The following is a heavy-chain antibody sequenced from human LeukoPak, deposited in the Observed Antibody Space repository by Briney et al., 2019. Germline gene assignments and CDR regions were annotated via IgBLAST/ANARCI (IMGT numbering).Heavy chain of an antibody. CDR3: ARRPYSYGLDV. Sequence: GESLKISCKGSGYTFTTYWIGWVRQMPGKGLEWMGIIYPSDSDTSYSPSFQGQVTISVDKSINTAYLQWSNLRASDTAIYYCARRPYSYGLDVWGQGTAVTVSS. CDR1: GYTFTTYW. D-gene: IGHD3-16*01. CDR2: IYPSDSDT. V-gene: IGHV5-51*01. J-gene: IGHJ6*02.